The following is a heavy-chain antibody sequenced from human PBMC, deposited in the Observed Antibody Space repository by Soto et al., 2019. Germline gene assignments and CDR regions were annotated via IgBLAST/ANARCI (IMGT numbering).Heavy chain of an antibody. CDR2: IWYDGSNK. CDR1: GFTFSSYG. J-gene: IGHJ4*02. V-gene: IGHV3-33*01. CDR3: AREFRIFGVENPHYFDY. Sequence: QTGGSLRLSCAASGFTFSSYGMHWVRQAPGKGLEWVAVIWYDGSNKYYADSVKGRFTISRDNSKNTLYLQMNSLRAEDTAVYYCAREFRIFGVENPHYFDYWGQGTLVTVSS. D-gene: IGHD3-3*01.